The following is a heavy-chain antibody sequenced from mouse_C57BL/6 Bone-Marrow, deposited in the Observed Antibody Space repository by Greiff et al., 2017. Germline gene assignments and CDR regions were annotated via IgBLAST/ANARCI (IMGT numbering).Heavy chain of an antibody. CDR2: LYPGDGDT. Sequence: QVQLKKSGPELVKPGASVKISCKASGYAFSSSWMNWVKQRPGKGLEWIGRLYPGDGDTNYNGKFKGKATLTADKSSSTAYMQLSSLTSADSAVYFCAREGLDYWGQGTTLTVSS. D-gene: IGHD3-3*01. V-gene: IGHV1-82*01. CDR1: GYAFSSSW. CDR3: AREGLDY. J-gene: IGHJ2*01.